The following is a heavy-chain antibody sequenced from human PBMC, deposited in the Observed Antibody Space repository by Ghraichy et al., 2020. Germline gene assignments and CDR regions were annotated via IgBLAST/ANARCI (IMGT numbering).Heavy chain of an antibody. CDR2: IYYSGST. CDR3: ARFILSRIAVADYFDY. Sequence: SETLSLTCTVSGGSISSSSYYWGWIRQPPGKGLEWIGSIYYSGSTYYNPSLKSRVTISVDTSQDQFSLKLRFVAAADTAVYYCARFILSRIAVADYFDYWGQGTLVTVSS. V-gene: IGHV4-39*01. J-gene: IGHJ4*02. D-gene: IGHD6-19*01. CDR1: GGSISSSSYY.